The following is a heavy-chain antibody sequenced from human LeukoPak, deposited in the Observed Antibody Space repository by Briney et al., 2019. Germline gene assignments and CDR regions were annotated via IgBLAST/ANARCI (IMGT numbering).Heavy chain of an antibody. CDR1: GFSFSNYA. D-gene: IGHD6-19*01. V-gene: IGHV3-23*01. CDR2: IRGSGDT. J-gene: IGHJ4*02. Sequence: GRSLRLSCAASGFSFSNYAMSWVRQAPARGPEWVSGIRGSGDTFYAASAKGRCTLSRDDSRNTSYLQLNNLRVEDKAIYYCWKANWVSNADAGWWGQGTQVTVSS. CDR3: WKANWVSNADAGW.